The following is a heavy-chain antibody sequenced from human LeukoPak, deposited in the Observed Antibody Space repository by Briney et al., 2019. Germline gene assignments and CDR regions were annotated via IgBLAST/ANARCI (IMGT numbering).Heavy chain of an antibody. D-gene: IGHD6-19*01. J-gene: IGHJ4*02. CDR2: MYLGDSET. CDR1: GYNFPDYW. CDR3: VRHEGSISGWPFDY. Sequence: GESLKISCKASGYNFPDYWIGWVRQMPGKGLEWMGIMYLGDSETRYSPSFQGQVTISADKSISTVFLQWSSLKASDTAMYYCVRHEGSISGWPFDYWGQGTLVTVSS. V-gene: IGHV5-51*01.